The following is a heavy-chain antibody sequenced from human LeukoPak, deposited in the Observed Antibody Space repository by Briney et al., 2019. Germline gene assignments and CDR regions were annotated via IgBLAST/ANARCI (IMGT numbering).Heavy chain of an antibody. J-gene: IGHJ6*02. CDR2: INPNSGGI. Sequence: GASVKVSCKASGYTFIGYYMHWVRQAPGQGLEWMGWINPNSGGINYAQKFQGRVTMTRDTSISTAYMELSRLRSDDTAVYYCARGFLSYGMDVWGQGTTVTVSS. D-gene: IGHD3-3*01. CDR3: ARGFLSYGMDV. CDR1: GYTFIGYY. V-gene: IGHV1-2*02.